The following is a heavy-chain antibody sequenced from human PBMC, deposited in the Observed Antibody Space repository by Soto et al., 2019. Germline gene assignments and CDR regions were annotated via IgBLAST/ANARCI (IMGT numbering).Heavy chain of an antibody. V-gene: IGHV3-23*01. Sequence: EVQLLESGGGLVQPGGSLRLSCAASGFTFSSYAMSWVRQAPGKGLEWVAAISGSGGSTYYADSVKGRFTISGDNSKKTLQLLMNSLGADDAAVYYCAKHAGQEWLRCGYFDLGGRGTLVTVTS. D-gene: IGHD5-12*01. CDR1: GFTFSSYA. CDR2: ISGSGGST. J-gene: IGHJ2*01. CDR3: AKHAGQEWLRCGYFDL.